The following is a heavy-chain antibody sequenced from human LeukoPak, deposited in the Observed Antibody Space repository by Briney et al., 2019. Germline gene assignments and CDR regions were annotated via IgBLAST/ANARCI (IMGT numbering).Heavy chain of an antibody. D-gene: IGHD4-11*01. Sequence: QPGGSLRLSCAASGFTFSSYGMHWVRQAPGKGLEWVAVISYDGTNKYYADSVKGRFTISRDNSENTLYLQMNSLRPEDTAVYYCAKVTTLYCGMDVWGQGTTVTVSS. CDR2: ISYDGTNK. CDR1: GFTFSSYG. CDR3: AKVTTLYCGMDV. V-gene: IGHV3-30*18. J-gene: IGHJ6*02.